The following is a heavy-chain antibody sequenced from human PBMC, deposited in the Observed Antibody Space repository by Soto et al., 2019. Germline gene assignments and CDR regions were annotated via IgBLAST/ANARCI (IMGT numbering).Heavy chain of an antibody. Sequence: PGGSLRLSCAASGFTFSSYAMSWVRQAPGKGLEWVSAISGSGGSTYYADSVKGRFTISRDNSKNTLYLQMNSLRAEDTAVYYCERPHYYYYGMDVWGQGTTVTVSS. CDR2: ISGSGGST. CDR1: GFTFSSYA. CDR3: ERPHYYYYGMDV. J-gene: IGHJ6*02. V-gene: IGHV3-23*01.